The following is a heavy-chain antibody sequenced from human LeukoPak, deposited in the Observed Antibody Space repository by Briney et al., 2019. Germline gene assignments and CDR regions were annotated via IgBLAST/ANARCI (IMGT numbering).Heavy chain of an antibody. CDR2: IYDSGST. J-gene: IGHJ6*03. V-gene: IGHV4-59*08. Sequence: SETLSLICTVSGDSIRSYYWGWIRQPPGKGLEWIGYIYDSGSTKYNPSLKSRVTISVDTSKNQFSLKLSSVTAADTAVYYCARRTPGLLKYMDVWGQGTTVTVSS. CDR1: GDSIRSYY. D-gene: IGHD2-8*01. CDR3: ARRTPGLLKYMDV.